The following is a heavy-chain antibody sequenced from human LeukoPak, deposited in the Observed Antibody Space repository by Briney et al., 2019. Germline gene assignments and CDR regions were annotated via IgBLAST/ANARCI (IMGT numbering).Heavy chain of an antibody. CDR2: ISGSGDST. CDR1: GLTFSIYA. Sequence: PGGSLRLSCAASGLTFSIYAMNWVRQAPGKGLEWVSGISGSGDSTYYADSVKGRFTISRDNSKNTLYLQMNSLRAEDTAVFYFATGSCSSTTCNRRYWGKEPRVPFPS. CDR3: ATGSCSSTTCNRRY. D-gene: IGHD2-2*02. J-gene: IGHJ4*02. V-gene: IGHV3-23*01.